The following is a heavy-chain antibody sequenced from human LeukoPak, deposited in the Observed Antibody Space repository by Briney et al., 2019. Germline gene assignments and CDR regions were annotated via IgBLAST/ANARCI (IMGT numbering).Heavy chain of an antibody. J-gene: IGHJ4*02. V-gene: IGHV3-48*02. CDR3: ARTDMNGGSYYNFDS. CDR2: ISSSSGTI. D-gene: IGHD1-26*01. Sequence: GGSLRLSCAASGFTFISYSMNWVRQAPGKGLEWVSYISSSSGTIFYADSVKGRFTISRDNAKNSLYLQMNSLRDEDTAVYYRARTDMNGGSYYNFDSWGQGTLVTVSS. CDR1: GFTFISYS.